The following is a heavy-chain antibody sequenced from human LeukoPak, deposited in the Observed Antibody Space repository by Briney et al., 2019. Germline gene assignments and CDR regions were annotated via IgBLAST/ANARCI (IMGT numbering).Heavy chain of an antibody. CDR3: ARDHSVGDIAWWFDP. Sequence: ASVKVSCKASGYTFISYCMHWVRQAPGQGLEWMGIINPSGGSTSYAQKFQGRVTMTRDMSTTTDYMELRSLTSEDTAVYYCARDHSVGDIAWWFDPWGQGTLVSVSS. CDR1: GYTFISYC. D-gene: IGHD3-10*01. V-gene: IGHV1-46*01. J-gene: IGHJ5*02. CDR2: INPSGGST.